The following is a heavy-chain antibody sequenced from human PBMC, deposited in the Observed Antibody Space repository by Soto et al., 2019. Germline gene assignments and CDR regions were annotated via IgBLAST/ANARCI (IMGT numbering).Heavy chain of an antibody. CDR1: GFTFSDYY. D-gene: IGHD5-12*01. J-gene: IGHJ6*03. CDR2: ISSSGSTI. Sequence: GGSLILSCTASGFTFSDYYMSWIRQAPGKGLEWVSYISSSGSTIYYADSVKGRFTISRDNAKNSLYLQMNSLRAEDTAVYYCARDRAYSGYVRRKYYYYMDVWGKGTTVTVSS. CDR3: ARDRAYSGYVRRKYYYYMDV. V-gene: IGHV3-11*01.